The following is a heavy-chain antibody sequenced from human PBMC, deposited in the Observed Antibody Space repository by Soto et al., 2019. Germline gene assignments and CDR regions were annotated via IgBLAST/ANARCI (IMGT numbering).Heavy chain of an antibody. CDR2: ISYDGSNK. D-gene: IGHD2-2*01. CDR1: GFTFSSYG. Sequence: QVQLVESGGGVVQPGRSLRLSCAASGFTFSSYGMHWVRQAPGKGLECVAVISYDGSNKYYADSVKGRFTISRDNSKNTLYLHMNSMRAEDTAVSYCAKGPAIVIVPAAMNYYYGMDVLGQGTTVTVSS. J-gene: IGHJ6*01. V-gene: IGHV3-30*18. CDR3: AKGPAIVIVPAAMNYYYGMDV.